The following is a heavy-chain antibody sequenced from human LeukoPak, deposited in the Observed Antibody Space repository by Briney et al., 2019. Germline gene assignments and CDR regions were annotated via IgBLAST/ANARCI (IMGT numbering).Heavy chain of an antibody. D-gene: IGHD4-17*01. CDR1: GGSISSYY. Sequence: SDTLSLTCTVSGGSISSYYWSWIRQPPGKGLEWIGYIYYSGSTNYNPSLKSRVTISVDTSKNQFSLKLSSVTAADTAVYYCASTVPGDAFDIWGQGTMVTVSS. J-gene: IGHJ3*02. V-gene: IGHV4-59*07. CDR3: ASTVPGDAFDI. CDR2: IYYSGST.